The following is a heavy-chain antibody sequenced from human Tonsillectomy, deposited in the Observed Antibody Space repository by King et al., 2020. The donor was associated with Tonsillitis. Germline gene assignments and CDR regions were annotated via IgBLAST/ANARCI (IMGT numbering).Heavy chain of an antibody. D-gene: IGHD5-24*01. J-gene: IGHJ4*02. CDR2: ISYDGSNT. V-gene: IGHV3-30*18. Sequence: QLVQSGGGVVQPGRSLRLSCAASGFIFGSYGMHWVRQAPGKGLEWVAVISYDGSNTYYEDSVKGRFTISRDNSKNTLYLQLNSLRTEDTAVYYCAKDFAEMATIPPDNWGQGTLVTVSS. CDR3: AKDFAEMATIPPDN. CDR1: GFIFGSYG.